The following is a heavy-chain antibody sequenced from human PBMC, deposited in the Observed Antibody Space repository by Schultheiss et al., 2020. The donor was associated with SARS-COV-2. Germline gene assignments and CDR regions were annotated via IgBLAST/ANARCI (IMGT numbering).Heavy chain of an antibody. J-gene: IGHJ3*02. CDR2: IYYSGST. D-gene: IGHD1-1*01. CDR3: ARRGGTTYYAVDI. Sequence: SQTLSLTCAVYGGSFSGYYWGWIRQPPGKGLEWIGSIYYSGSTYYNPSLKSRVTISVDTSKNQFSLKLSSVTAADTAVYYCARRGGTTYYAVDIWGQGTMVTVSS. V-gene: IGHV4-39*01. CDR1: GGSFSGYY.